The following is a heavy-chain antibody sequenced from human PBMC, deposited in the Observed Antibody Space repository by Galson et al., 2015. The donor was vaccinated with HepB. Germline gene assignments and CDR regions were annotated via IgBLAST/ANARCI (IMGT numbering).Heavy chain of an antibody. Sequence: SLRLSCAASGFTFSSYSMNWVRQAPGKGLEWVSSISSSSSYIYYADSVKGRFTISRDNAKNSLYLQMNSLRAEDTAVYYCARDLMVGATSNAFDIWGQGTMDTVSS. J-gene: IGHJ3*02. D-gene: IGHD1-26*01. CDR2: ISSSSSYI. V-gene: IGHV3-21*01. CDR3: ARDLMVGATSNAFDI. CDR1: GFTFSSYS.